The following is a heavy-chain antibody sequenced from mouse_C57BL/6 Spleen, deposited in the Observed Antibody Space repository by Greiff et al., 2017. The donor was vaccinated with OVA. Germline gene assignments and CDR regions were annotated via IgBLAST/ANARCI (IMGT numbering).Heavy chain of an antibody. D-gene: IGHD2-3*01. CDR1: GYTFTNYW. CDR2: IYPGGGYT. CDR3: GGTYDGYQVSWFAY. J-gene: IGHJ3*01. V-gene: IGHV1-63*01. Sequence: VKLMESGAELVRPGTSVKMSCKASGYTFTNYWIGWAKQRPGHGLEWIGDIYPGGGYTNYNEKFKGKATLTADKSSSTAYMQFSSLTSEDPAIYYCGGTYDGYQVSWFAYWGQGTLVTVSA.